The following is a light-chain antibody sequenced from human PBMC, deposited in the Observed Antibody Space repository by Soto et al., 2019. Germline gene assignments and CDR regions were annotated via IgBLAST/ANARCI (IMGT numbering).Light chain of an antibody. CDR1: QTISSG. CDR3: QHYNSYPVA. CDR2: KVS. J-gene: IGKJ4*01. V-gene: IGKV1-5*03. Sequence: DIKITQSHSTLSGSLGERVDLXWRASQTISSGLAWYQQKPGKAPKLVIYKVSTRKSGVPSRFSGSGSGTEFTLTISSLQPDDFAIYYCQHYNSYPVAFGGGTKVDIK.